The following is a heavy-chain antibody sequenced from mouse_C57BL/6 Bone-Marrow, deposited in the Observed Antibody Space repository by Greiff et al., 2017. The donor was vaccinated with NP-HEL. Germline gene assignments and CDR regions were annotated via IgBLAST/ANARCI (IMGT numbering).Heavy chain of an antibody. CDR1: GYTFTDYN. Sequence: VQLQQSGPELVKPGASVKMSCKASGYTFTDYNMHWVKQSHGKSLEWIGYINPNNGGTSYNKKFKGKATLTVNKSSSTAYMELRSLTSEDSAVYYCAIHYGSSPYYFDYWGQGTTLTVSS. CDR3: AIHYGSSPYYFDY. CDR2: INPNNGGT. D-gene: IGHD1-1*01. V-gene: IGHV1-22*01. J-gene: IGHJ2*01.